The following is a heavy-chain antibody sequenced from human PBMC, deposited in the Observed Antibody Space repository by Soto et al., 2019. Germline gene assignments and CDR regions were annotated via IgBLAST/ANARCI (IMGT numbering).Heavy chain of an antibody. V-gene: IGHV1-3*01. D-gene: IGHD2-2*02. CDR2: INAGNGNT. CDR1: GYTFTSDA. CDR3: ARGKLLLGYCSSTSCYTFDY. J-gene: IGHJ4*02. Sequence: ASLKVSCKASGYTFTSDAMHWVRQAPGQRLEWMGWINAGNGNTKYSQKFQGRVTITRDTSASTAYMEPSSLRSEDTAVYYCARGKLLLGYCSSTSCYTFDYWGQGTLVTAPQ.